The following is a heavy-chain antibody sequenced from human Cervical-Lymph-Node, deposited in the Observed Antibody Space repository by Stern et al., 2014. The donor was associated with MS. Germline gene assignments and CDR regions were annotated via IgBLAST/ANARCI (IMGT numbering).Heavy chain of an antibody. D-gene: IGHD3-22*01. CDR2: IYSSGST. CDR1: GGAITSYY. J-gene: IGHJ4*02. Sequence: VQLEESGPGLVKPSETLSLTCTVSGGAITSYYWSWIRQPPGKGLEWIGYIYSSGSTNYNPSLKSRVTMSVDTSKNQFSLNLSSVTAADTAVYYCARNFRSPVNYYDALVYWGQGTLVTVSS. CDR3: ARNFRSPVNYYDALVY. V-gene: IGHV4-59*01.